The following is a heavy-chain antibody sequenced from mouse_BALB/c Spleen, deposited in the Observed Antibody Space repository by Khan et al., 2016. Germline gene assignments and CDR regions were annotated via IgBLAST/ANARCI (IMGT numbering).Heavy chain of an antibody. CDR3: ARRHYGSSYDAWFAY. CDR2: INTYTGEP. CDR1: GYTFTNYG. Sequence: QIQLVQSGPELKKPGETVKISCKASGYTFTNYGMNWVKQASGKGLKWMGWINTYTGEPTYADDFKGRFAFSLETSASTAYLQINNLKNEDTATYFCARRHYGSSYDAWFAYWGQGTLVTVSA. J-gene: IGHJ3*01. V-gene: IGHV9-3-1*01. D-gene: IGHD1-1*01.